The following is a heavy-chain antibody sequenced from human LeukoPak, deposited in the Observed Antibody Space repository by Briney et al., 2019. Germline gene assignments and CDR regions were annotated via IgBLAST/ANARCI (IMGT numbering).Heavy chain of an antibody. CDR2: IYYSGST. CDR1: GGSISSGGYY. Sequence: SETLSLTCTVSGGSISSGGYYWSWIRQHPGKGLEWIGYIYYSGSTYYNPSLKSRVTISVDTPKNQFSLKLSSVTAADTAVYYCARKYSSSPLGFDPWGQGTLVTVSS. D-gene: IGHD6-6*01. CDR3: ARKYSSSPLGFDP. V-gene: IGHV4-31*03. J-gene: IGHJ5*02.